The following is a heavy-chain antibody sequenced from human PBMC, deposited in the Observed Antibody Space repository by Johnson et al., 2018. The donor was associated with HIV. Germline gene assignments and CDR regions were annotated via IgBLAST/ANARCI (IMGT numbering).Heavy chain of an antibody. CDR1: GFTVSSNY. CDR3: ARAVCRGGRCYSHDAFDI. V-gene: IGHV3-66*01. CDR2: IYSGGST. D-gene: IGHD2-15*01. Sequence: VQLVESGGGLVQPGGSLRLSCAASGFTVSSNYMSWVRQAPGKGLEWVSVIYSGGSTYYADSVKGRFTISRDNSKNTLYLQMKSLRAGDTALYYCARAVCRGGRCYSHDAFDIWGQGTMVTVSS. J-gene: IGHJ3*02.